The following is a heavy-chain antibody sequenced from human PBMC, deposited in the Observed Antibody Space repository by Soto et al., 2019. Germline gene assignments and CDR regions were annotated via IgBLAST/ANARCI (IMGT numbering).Heavy chain of an antibody. J-gene: IGHJ3*02. CDR1: GGSISSYY. CDR3: AATTGAAGLGAFDI. V-gene: IGHV4-59*08. Sequence: PSETLSLTCPVSGGSISSYYWSWIRQPPGKGLEWIGYIYYSGSTNYNPSLKSRVTISVDTSKNQLSLKLSSVTAADTAVYYCAATTGAAGLGAFDIWGQGTMVTVS. D-gene: IGHD6-13*01. CDR2: IYYSGST.